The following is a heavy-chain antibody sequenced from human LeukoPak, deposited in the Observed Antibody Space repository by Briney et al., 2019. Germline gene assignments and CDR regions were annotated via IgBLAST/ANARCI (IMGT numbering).Heavy chain of an antibody. CDR3: AKASLGYCSGGSCYSGAFDY. Sequence: GGSLRLSCAASGFTFSSYGMHWVRQAPGKGLEWVAVIPYDGSNKYYADSVKGRFTISRDNSKSTLYLQMNSLRAEDTAVYYCAKASLGYCSGGSCYSGAFDYWGQGTLVTVSS. J-gene: IGHJ4*02. CDR1: GFTFSSYG. V-gene: IGHV3-30*18. D-gene: IGHD2-15*01. CDR2: IPYDGSNK.